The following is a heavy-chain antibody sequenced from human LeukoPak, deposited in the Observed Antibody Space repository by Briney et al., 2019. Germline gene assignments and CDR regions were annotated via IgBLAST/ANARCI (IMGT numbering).Heavy chain of an antibody. CDR3: ARVKWRRSYYYDSSGYPSDAFDI. CDR2: IYYSGST. V-gene: IGHV4-59*01. D-gene: IGHD3-22*01. J-gene: IGHJ3*02. Sequence: SETLSLTCTVSGGSISSYYWSWIRQPPGKGLEWIGYIYYSGSTNYNPSLKSRVTISVDTSKNQFSLKLSSVTAADTAVYYCARVKWRRSYYYDSSGYPSDAFDIWGQGTMVTVSS. CDR1: GGSISSYY.